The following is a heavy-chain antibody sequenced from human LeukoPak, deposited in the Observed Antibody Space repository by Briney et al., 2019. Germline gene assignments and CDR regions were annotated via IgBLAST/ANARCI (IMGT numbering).Heavy chain of an antibody. V-gene: IGHV3-11*01. CDR2: TYNSDSNT. Sequence: GGSLRLSCAASGFTFGDHYMSWIRQAPGKGLEWISYTYNSDSNTYYADSVKGRFTMSRDNAKNSGFLQMNSLRVEDTAVYFCARGHYGLDVWGQGTTVTVFS. J-gene: IGHJ6*02. CDR3: ARGHYGLDV. CDR1: GFTFGDHY.